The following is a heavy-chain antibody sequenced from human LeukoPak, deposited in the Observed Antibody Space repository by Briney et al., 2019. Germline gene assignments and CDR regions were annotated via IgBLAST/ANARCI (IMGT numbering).Heavy chain of an antibody. Sequence: GGSLRLSCAASGFTFSNAWMTWVRQAPGKGLEWVAFIRYDGSSKYYVDSVKGRFTISRDNSKNTLYLQMNSLRAEDTAVYYCAKGYCSGGSCYTYDAFDIWGQGTMVTVSS. V-gene: IGHV3-30*02. CDR3: AKGYCSGGSCYTYDAFDI. J-gene: IGHJ3*02. CDR2: IRYDGSSK. CDR1: GFTFSNAW. D-gene: IGHD2-15*01.